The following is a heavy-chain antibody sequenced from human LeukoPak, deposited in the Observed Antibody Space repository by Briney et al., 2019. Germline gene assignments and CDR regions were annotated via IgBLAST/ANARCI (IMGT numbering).Heavy chain of an antibody. V-gene: IGHV3-23*01. D-gene: IGHD6-6*01. CDR1: GFTFSSYA. CDR2: ISGSGGGT. J-gene: IGHJ6*02. CDR3: AKSLRPARSYYYYGMDV. Sequence: GGSLRLSCAASGFTFSSYAMSWVRQAPGKGLEWLSDISGSGGGTYYADSVKGRFTISRDNSKNTLYLQMNSLRAEDTAVYYCAKSLRPARSYYYYGMDVWGQGTTVTVSS.